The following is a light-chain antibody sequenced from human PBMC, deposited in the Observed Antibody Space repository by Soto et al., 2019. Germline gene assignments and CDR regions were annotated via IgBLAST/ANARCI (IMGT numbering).Light chain of an antibody. CDR3: SSYTTSDTLD. CDR1: SSDVGAYNY. CDR2: EVS. J-gene: IGLJ2*01. Sequence: QSALTQPASVSGSPGQSITISCTGTSSDVGAYNYVSWYQQHPGKAPTLLIYEVSSRPSEVSNRFSGSKSGNTASLTISGLQAEDEADYYCSSYTTSDTLDFGGGTELTVL. V-gene: IGLV2-14*01.